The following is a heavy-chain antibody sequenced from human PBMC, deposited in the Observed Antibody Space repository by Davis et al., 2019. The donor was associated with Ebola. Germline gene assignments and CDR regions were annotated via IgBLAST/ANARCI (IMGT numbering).Heavy chain of an antibody. V-gene: IGHV1-46*01. J-gene: IGHJ6*02. D-gene: IGHD2-2*01. CDR3: ARDIVVVPAAIRVYYYYGMDV. CDR1: GYTFTSYY. Sequence: ASVQVSCKASGYTFTSYYMHWVRPAPAQGLAWMGLINPSGGSTSYAQKFQGRVTMTRDTSTSTVYMELSSLRSEDTAVYYCARDIVVVPAAIRVYYYYGMDVWGQGTTVTVSS. CDR2: INPSGGST.